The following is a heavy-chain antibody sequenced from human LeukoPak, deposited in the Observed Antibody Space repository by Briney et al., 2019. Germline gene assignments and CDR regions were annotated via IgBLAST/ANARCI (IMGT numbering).Heavy chain of an antibody. CDR3: ARERPTVLRYFDWSNHDAFDI. CDR2: IYTSGST. V-gene: IGHV4-4*07. D-gene: IGHD3-9*01. Sequence: SETLSLTCTVSGGSISSYYGSWIRQPAGKGLEWIGRIYTSGSTNYNPSLKSRVTMSVDTSKNQFSLKLSSVTAADTAVYYCARERPTVLRYFDWSNHDAFDIWGQGTMVTVSS. J-gene: IGHJ3*02. CDR1: GGSISSYY.